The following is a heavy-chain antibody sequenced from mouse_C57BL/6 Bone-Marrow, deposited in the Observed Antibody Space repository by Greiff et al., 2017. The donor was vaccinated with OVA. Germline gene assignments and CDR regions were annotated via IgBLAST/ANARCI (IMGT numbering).Heavy chain of an antibody. D-gene: IGHD2-10*01. CDR2: ISDGGSYT. Sequence: EVKLVESGGGLVKPGGSLKLSCAASGFTFSSYAMSWVRQTPEKRLEWVATISDGGSYTYYPDNVKGRFTISRDNAKNNLYLQMSHLKSEDTAMYDCATYYGNYFRGYFDVWGTGTTVTVSS. CDR3: ATYYGNYFRGYFDV. J-gene: IGHJ1*03. V-gene: IGHV5-4*03. CDR1: GFTFSSYA.